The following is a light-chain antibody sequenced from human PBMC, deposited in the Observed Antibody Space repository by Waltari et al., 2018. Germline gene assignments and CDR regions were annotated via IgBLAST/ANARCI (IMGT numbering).Light chain of an antibody. J-gene: IGLJ2*01. V-gene: IGLV6-57*03. CDR2: GDT. Sequence: FVLTQPPSVSESPGKTVTISCTRSSGSIASTYVQWYQQRPGGAPPFVIYGDTQRPSGVPDRFSASIDVSSNSASLTISGLKTEDEADYYCQSLDSTSPVIFGGGTRVTVL. CDR1: SGSIASTY. CDR3: QSLDSTSPVI.